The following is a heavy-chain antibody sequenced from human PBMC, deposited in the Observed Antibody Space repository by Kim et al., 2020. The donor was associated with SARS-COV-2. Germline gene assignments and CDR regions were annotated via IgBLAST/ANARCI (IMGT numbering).Heavy chain of an antibody. CDR1: GFTFSDYA. D-gene: IGHD1-7*01. CDR3: VRNGRNYGAVL. V-gene: IGHV3-64*04. Sequence: GGSLRLSCAGSGFTFSDYAMHWVRQAPGKGLECVSAITRSGDGSFYADSVEGRFTVSRDNSKNTLYLQMNSLRLEDTSLYYCVRNGRNYGAVLWGQGTPVIVSS. CDR2: ITRSGDGS. J-gene: IGHJ4*02.